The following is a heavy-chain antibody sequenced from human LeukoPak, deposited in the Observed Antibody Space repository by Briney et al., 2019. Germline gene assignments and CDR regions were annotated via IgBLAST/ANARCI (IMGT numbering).Heavy chain of an antibody. CDR1: GGTFSSYA. CDR3: ARETITMVRGVISSWFDP. J-gene: IGHJ5*02. D-gene: IGHD3-10*01. CDR2: IIPIFGTA. Sequence: ASVKVSCKASGGTFSSYAISWVRQAPGQGLEWMGGIIPIFGTANYARKFQGRVTITTDESTSTAYMELSSLRSEDTAVYYCARETITMVRGVISSWFDPWGQGTLVTVSS. V-gene: IGHV1-69*05.